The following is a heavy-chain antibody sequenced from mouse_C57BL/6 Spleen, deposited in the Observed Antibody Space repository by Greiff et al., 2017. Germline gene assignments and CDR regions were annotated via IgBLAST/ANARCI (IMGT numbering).Heavy chain of an antibody. J-gene: IGHJ2*01. CDR1: GYTFTDYY. CDR3: ARYYDYFDY. D-gene: IGHD1-1*01. CDR2: FYPGSGNT. V-gene: IGHV1-84*01. Sequence: QLQQSGPELVKPGASVKISCKASGYTFTDYYINWVKQRPGQGLEWIGWFYPGSGNTKYNEKFKGKATLTVDTSSSTAYMQLSSLTSEDSAVYFCARYYDYFDYWGQGTTLTVSS.